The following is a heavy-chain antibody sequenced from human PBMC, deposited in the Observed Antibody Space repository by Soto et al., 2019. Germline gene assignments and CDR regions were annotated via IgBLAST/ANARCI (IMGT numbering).Heavy chain of an antibody. J-gene: IGHJ4*02. CDR3: ARRPAVVRYFDY. CDR1: GGSISGGANS. Sequence: TLSLTCFVSGGSISGGANSWSWIRQTPGKGLEWIGDIFDSGTTYYNPSLESRVAISADKSKNQFSLSLTSVTAADTAVYYCARRPAVVRYFDYWGQGSLVTVSS. V-gene: IGHV4-30-2*01. CDR2: IFDSGTT. D-gene: IGHD2-15*01.